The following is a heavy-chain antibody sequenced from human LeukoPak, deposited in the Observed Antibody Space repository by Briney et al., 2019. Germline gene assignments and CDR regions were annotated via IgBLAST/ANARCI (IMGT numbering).Heavy chain of an antibody. CDR1: GFTFGSYS. D-gene: IGHD7-27*01. Sequence: GGSLRLSCVASGFTFGSYSMTWVRQAPGKGLEWVAVISYDGSNKYYADSVKGRFTISRDNSKNTLFLQMNSLRAEDTAVYYCAKDGGLWVSAHWGDSWGRGTLVTVSS. J-gene: IGHJ4*02. CDR3: AKDGGLWVSAHWGDS. V-gene: IGHV3-30-3*01. CDR2: ISYDGSNK.